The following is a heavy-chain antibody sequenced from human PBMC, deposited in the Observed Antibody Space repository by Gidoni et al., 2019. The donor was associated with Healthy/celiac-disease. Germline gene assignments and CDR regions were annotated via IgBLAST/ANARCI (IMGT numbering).Heavy chain of an antibody. CDR2: IIPIFGTA. CDR1: GGTFSSYA. CDR3: ARPRVDTAFYYYYGMDV. D-gene: IGHD5-18*01. Sequence: QVQLVQSGAEVKQPGSSVKVSCKASGGTFSSYAISWVRQAPGQGLEWMGGIIPIFGTANYAQKFQGRVTITADESTSTAYMELSSLRSEDTAVYYCARPRVDTAFYYYYGMDVWGQGTTVTVSS. V-gene: IGHV1-69*01. J-gene: IGHJ6*02.